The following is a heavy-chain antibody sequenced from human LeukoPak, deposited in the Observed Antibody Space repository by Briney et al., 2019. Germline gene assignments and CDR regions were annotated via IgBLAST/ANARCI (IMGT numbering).Heavy chain of an antibody. V-gene: IGHV3-21*06. CDR2: ISSSSSYI. J-gene: IGHJ4*02. CDR1: GFTFSTYG. Sequence: GGSLRLSCAASGFTFSTYGMNWVRQAPGKGLEWVSSISSSSSYIYYADSVKGRFTISRDNAKNSLYLQMNSLRGEDTAVYYCAREVAGGGDYWGQGTLVTVSS. CDR3: AREVAGGGDY. D-gene: IGHD1-14*01.